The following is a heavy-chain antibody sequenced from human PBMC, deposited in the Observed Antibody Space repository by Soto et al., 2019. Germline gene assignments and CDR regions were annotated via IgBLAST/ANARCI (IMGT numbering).Heavy chain of an antibody. J-gene: IGHJ4*02. CDR3: ASSDGDYVSMTYPH. CDR2: IKQDGSEK. Sequence: GGSLRLSCAASGFTFSSYWMSWVRQAPGKGLEWVANIKQDGSEKYYVDSVKGRFTISRDNAKNSLYLQMNSLRAEDTAVYYYASSDGDYVSMTYPHWGQGILVTVSS. V-gene: IGHV3-7*01. CDR1: GFTFSSYW. D-gene: IGHD4-17*01.